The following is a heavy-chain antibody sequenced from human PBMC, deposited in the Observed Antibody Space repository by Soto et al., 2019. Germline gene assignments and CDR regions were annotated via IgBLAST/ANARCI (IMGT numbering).Heavy chain of an antibody. J-gene: IGHJ6*02. CDR3: TRDSELGYDSSGYYYYGMDV. CDR2: IRSKAYGGTT. V-gene: IGHV3-49*04. D-gene: IGHD3-22*01. Sequence: PGGSLRLSCTASGFTFGDYAMSWVRQAPGKGLEWVGFIRSKAYGGTTEYAASVKGRFTISRDDSKSIAYLQMNSLKTEDTAVYYCTRDSELGYDSSGYYYYGMDVWGQGTTVTVS. CDR1: GFTFGDYA.